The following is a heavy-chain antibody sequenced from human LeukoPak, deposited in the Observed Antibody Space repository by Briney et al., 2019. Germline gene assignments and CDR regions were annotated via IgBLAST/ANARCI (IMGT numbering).Heavy chain of an antibody. D-gene: IGHD2-15*01. V-gene: IGHV3-7*03. CDR3: ARDGRMTLDY. J-gene: IGHJ4*02. CDR1: GFTFGDHA. CDR2: IKQDGSEK. Sequence: GGSLRLSCTASGFTFGDHAMSWVRQAPGKGLEWVANIKQDGSEKYYVDSVKGRFTISRDNAKNSLYLQMNSLRAEDTAVYYCARDGRMTLDYWGQGTLVTVSS.